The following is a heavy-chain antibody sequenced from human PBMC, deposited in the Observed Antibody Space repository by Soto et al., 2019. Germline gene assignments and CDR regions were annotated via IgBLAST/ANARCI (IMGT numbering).Heavy chain of an antibody. D-gene: IGHD3-10*01. CDR1: GYTFTGYY. V-gene: IGHV1-2*04. CDR2: INPNSGGT. Sequence: GASVKVSCKASGYTFTGYYMHWVRQAPGQGLEWMGWINPNSGGTNYAQKFQGWVTMTRDTSISTAYMELSRLRSDDTAVYYCARFSFGEPHNPDDAFDIWGQGTMVTVSS. J-gene: IGHJ3*02. CDR3: ARFSFGEPHNPDDAFDI.